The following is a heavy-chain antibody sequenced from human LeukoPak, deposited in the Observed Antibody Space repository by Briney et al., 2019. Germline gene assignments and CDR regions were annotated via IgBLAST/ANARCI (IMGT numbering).Heavy chain of an antibody. D-gene: IGHD6-19*01. CDR2: ISAYNGNT. CDR3: ARGTSWGYSSGWHHDY. Sequence: ASVKVSCKASGYTFTSYGISWVRQAPGQGLEWMGWISAYNGNTNYAQKLQGRVTMTTDTSTSTAYMELRSLRSEDTAVYYCARGTSWGYSSGWHHDYWGQGTLVTVSS. J-gene: IGHJ4*02. V-gene: IGHV1-18*01. CDR1: GYTFTSYG.